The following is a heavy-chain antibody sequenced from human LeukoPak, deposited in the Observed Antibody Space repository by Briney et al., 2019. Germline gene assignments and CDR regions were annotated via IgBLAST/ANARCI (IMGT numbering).Heavy chain of an antibody. V-gene: IGHV4-59*01. J-gene: IGHJ4*02. Sequence: PSETLSLTCTVSGGSINLYYWSWFRHPPGKGLEGIGNIYYSGSTNYNPSLKSRVTISVDTSKNQFSLKVRSVTAEDRAVYYCARVESGYSYGPIDYWGQGTLVTVSS. CDR3: ARVESGYSYGPIDY. CDR1: GGSINLYY. CDR2: IYYSGST. D-gene: IGHD5-18*01.